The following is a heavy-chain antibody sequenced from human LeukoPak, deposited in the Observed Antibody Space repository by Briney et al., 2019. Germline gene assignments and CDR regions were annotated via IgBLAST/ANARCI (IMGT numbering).Heavy chain of an antibody. CDR1: GGSISSSSYY. Sequence: PSETLSLTCTVSGGSISSSSYYWGWVRQPPGKGLEWIGSIYYSGSTYYNPSLKSRVTISVDTSKNQFSLKLSSVTAADTAVYYCARDGVEMATVDAFDIWGQGTMVTVSS. D-gene: IGHD5-24*01. CDR3: ARDGVEMATVDAFDI. V-gene: IGHV4-39*07. J-gene: IGHJ3*02. CDR2: IYYSGST.